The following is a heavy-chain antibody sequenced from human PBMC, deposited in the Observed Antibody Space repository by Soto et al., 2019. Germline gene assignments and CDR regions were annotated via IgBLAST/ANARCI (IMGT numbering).Heavy chain of an antibody. CDR3: VRHRPEVYYYYDMDV. CDR2: IHYSGGT. V-gene: IGHV4-59*08. J-gene: IGHJ6*03. CDR1: GGSISGSY. Sequence: QVQLQESGPGLVKPSETLSLTCTISGGSISGSYWSWIRQPPGKGLQWIGYIHYSGGTDYNPSLKRRVTISVDTSKSHFSLRLSSVTAADTAVYYCVRHRPEVYYYYDMDVWGKGTTVTVSS.